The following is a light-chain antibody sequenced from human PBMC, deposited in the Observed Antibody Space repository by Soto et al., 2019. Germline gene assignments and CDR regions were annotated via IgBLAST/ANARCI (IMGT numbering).Light chain of an antibody. CDR1: QSVTSSY. J-gene: IGKJ1*01. CDR2: GAY. CDR3: QEYGFSRT. V-gene: IGKV3-20*01. Sequence: EIVLTQSPGTLSLSPGERATLSCRASQSVTSSYLAWYQQKPGQAPRLLIYGAYNRATGIPDRFSGSGSGTDFTLTISRLELEFFAVYSCQEYGFSRTFGLGNKVDIK.